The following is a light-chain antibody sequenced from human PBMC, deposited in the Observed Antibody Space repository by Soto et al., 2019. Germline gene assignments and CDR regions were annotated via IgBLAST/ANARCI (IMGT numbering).Light chain of an antibody. V-gene: IGLV2-14*01. CDR2: EVT. CDR1: SSDVGAFNY. J-gene: IGLJ3*02. Sequence: QSALTQPASVSGSPGQSITISCTGTSSDVGAFNYVSWYQQHPGKTPKLIIYEVTNRPSGVFNRFSGSKSGNTASLTISGLQAEDEADYYCNSYASTSARLFGGGTKLTVL. CDR3: NSYASTSARL.